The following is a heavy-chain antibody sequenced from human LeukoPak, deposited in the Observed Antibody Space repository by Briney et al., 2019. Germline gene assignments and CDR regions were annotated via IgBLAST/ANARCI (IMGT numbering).Heavy chain of an antibody. Sequence: QSGGSLRLSCAASGFTFSSYAMSWVRQAPGKGLEWVSAISGSGGSTYYADSVKGRFTISRDNSKNTLYLQMNSLRAEDTAVYYCAKGTQRYSSRLINDYWGQGTLVTVSS. CDR3: AKGTQRYSSRLINDY. CDR2: ISGSGGST. J-gene: IGHJ4*02. CDR1: GFTFSSYA. D-gene: IGHD6-13*01. V-gene: IGHV3-23*01.